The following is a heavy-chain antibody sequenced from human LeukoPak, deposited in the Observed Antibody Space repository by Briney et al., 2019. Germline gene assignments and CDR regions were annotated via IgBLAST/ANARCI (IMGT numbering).Heavy chain of an antibody. CDR1: GFTVSSDY. J-gene: IGHJ6*02. V-gene: IGHV3-66*01. CDR3: ARDRYYYDSSVYSHGMDV. Sequence: PGGSLRLSCAASGFTVSSDYMSWVRQAPGKGLEWVSVIYNGDRTYYGDSVKGRFTISRDNSKNMLYLQMNSLRVEDTAVYYCARDRYYYDSSVYSHGMDVWGQGTTVTVS. D-gene: IGHD3-22*01. CDR2: IYNGDRT.